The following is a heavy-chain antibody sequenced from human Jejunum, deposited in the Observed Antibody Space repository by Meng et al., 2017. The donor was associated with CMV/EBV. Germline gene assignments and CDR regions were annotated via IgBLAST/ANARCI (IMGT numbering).Heavy chain of an antibody. CDR3: ARGPYSSSWSSFDY. D-gene: IGHD6-13*01. J-gene: IGHJ4*02. Sequence: QVRLQESGPGLVKPSGXLSLTCTVSRGSISSDYWSWIRQPAGKGLEWIGRIYTSGSTNYNPSLKSRVTMSVDTSKTQFSLKLSSVTAADTAVYYCARGPYSSSWSSFDYGGQGTLVTVSS. V-gene: IGHV4-4*07. CDR1: RGSISSDY. CDR2: IYTSGST.